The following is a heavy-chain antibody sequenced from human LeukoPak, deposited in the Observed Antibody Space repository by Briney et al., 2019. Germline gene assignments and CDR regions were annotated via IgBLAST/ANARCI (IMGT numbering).Heavy chain of an antibody. CDR3: TRAITYFYGSVTYDWFDS. CDR1: GFTFRHYD. V-gene: IGHV3-23*01. Sequence: GGSLRLSCVASGFTFRHYDMSWVRQAPGKGLEWVSSINTSGGSTYYADSLQGRFTISRDNAKNTVYLQMNSLRVDDTAIYYCTRAITYFYGSVTYDWFDSWGQGTRVTVSS. CDR2: INTSGGST. J-gene: IGHJ5*01. D-gene: IGHD3-10*01.